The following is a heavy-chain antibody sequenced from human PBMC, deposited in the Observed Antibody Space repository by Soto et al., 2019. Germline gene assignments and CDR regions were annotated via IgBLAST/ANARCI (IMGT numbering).Heavy chain of an antibody. D-gene: IGHD5-18*01. CDR2: INHSGST. J-gene: IGHJ4*02. Sequence: SETLSLTCAVYGGSFSGYYWSWIRQPPGKGLEWIGEINHSGSTNYNPSLKSRVTISVDTSKNQFSLKLSSVTAADTAVYYCARVFGYSYGRFDYWGQGTLVTVSS. V-gene: IGHV4-34*01. CDR1: GGSFSGYY. CDR3: ARVFGYSYGRFDY.